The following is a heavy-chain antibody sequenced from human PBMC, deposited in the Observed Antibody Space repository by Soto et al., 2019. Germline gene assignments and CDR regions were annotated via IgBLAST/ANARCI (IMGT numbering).Heavy chain of an antibody. J-gene: IGHJ5*02. CDR3: ARHQGVYCCNWYWFWFDP. CDR1: GGSISSSSYF. Sequence: TSETLSLTCTVSGGSISSSSYFWGWIRQPPGKGLEWIGSIYYSGSTYYNPSLKSRVTISVGMSKSQFSLKLSSVTAADTAVYYCARHQGVYCCNWYWFWFDPWAQGTLVTVSA. D-gene: IGHD6-13*01. V-gene: IGHV4-39*01. CDR2: IYYSGST.